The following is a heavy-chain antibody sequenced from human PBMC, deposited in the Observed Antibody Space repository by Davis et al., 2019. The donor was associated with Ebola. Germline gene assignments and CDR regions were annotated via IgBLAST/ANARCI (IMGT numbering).Heavy chain of an antibody. D-gene: IGHD1-7*01. CDR2: ISGSGGST. CDR1: GFTFSSYA. J-gene: IGHJ4*02. Sequence: GGSLRLSCAASGFTFSSYAMTWVRQAPGKGLEWVSAISGSGGSTYYVNSVKGRFTVSRDNSKNTFHLQMNSLRAEDTAVYYCVRHRETGTPRSRFDYWGQGTLVAVSS. V-gene: IGHV3-23*01. CDR3: VRHRETGTPRSRFDY.